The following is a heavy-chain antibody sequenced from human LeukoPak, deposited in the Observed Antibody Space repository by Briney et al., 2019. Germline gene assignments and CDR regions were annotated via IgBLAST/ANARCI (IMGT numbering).Heavy chain of an antibody. J-gene: IGHJ4*02. CDR3: AKGEVSSGWPTPFDY. Sequence: GGSLRLSCAASGFTFSSYGMHWVRQAPGKGLEWVAVIWYDGSNKYYADSVKGRFTISRDNSKNTLYLQMNSLRAEDTAVYYCAKGEVSSGWPTPFDYWGRGTLVTVSP. V-gene: IGHV3-33*06. CDR2: IWYDGSNK. D-gene: IGHD6-19*01. CDR1: GFTFSSYG.